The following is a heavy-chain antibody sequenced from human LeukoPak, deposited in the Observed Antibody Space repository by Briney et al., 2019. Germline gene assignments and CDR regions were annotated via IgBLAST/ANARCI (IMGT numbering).Heavy chain of an antibody. Sequence: PGGSLRLSCAASGFTFSSYAMSWVRQAPGKGLEWVSGISGSGGSTYYADSLRGRFTISRDNSKNTLYLQMNSLRAEDTAVYYCAKCYGDYVNWFDPWGQGTLVTVSS. CDR2: ISGSGGST. D-gene: IGHD4-17*01. CDR1: GFTFSSYA. J-gene: IGHJ5*02. V-gene: IGHV3-23*01. CDR3: AKCYGDYVNWFDP.